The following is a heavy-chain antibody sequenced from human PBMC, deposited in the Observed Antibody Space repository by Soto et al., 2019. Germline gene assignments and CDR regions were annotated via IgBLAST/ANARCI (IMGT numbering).Heavy chain of an antibody. CDR1: GGSFSGYY. V-gene: IGHV4-34*01. J-gene: IGHJ5*02. CDR3: ARGRGYSYGLDP. Sequence: SETLSLTCAVYGGSFSGYYWSWIRQPPGEGLEWIGVINHSGSTNYSPSLKSRVTISVDTSKNQFSLSLSSVTAADTAVYYCARGRGYSYGLDPWGQGTLVTVSS. CDR2: INHSGST. D-gene: IGHD5-18*01.